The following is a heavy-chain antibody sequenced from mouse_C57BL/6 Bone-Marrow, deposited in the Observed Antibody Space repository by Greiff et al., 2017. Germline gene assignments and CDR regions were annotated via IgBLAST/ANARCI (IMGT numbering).Heavy chain of an antibody. CDR2: IDPGSGST. D-gene: IGHD2-5*01. CDR3: ARPYYSNYWYFDV. Sequence: VQLKQPGAELVKPGASVKMSCKASGYNFTSYWITWVKQRPGQGLEWIGDIDPGSGSTNYNEKFKSKATLTVDTSSSTAYMQLSRLTSEDSAVYCRARPYYSNYWYFDVWGTGTTVTVSS. V-gene: IGHV1-55*01. CDR1: GYNFTSYW. J-gene: IGHJ1*03.